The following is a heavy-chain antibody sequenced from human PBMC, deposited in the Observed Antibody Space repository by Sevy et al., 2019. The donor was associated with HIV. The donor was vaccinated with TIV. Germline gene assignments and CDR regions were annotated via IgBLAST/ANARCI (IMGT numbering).Heavy chain of an antibody. Sequence: GGSLRLSCAASGFTFSSYGMHWVRQAPGKGLEWVAVISYDGSNKYYADSVKGRFTISRDNSKNTLYLQMNSLRAEDTAGYYCANSEYSSSWRGAFDIWGQGTMVTVSS. CDR3: ANSEYSSSWRGAFDI. J-gene: IGHJ3*02. V-gene: IGHV3-30*18. CDR2: ISYDGSNK. D-gene: IGHD6-13*01. CDR1: GFTFSSYG.